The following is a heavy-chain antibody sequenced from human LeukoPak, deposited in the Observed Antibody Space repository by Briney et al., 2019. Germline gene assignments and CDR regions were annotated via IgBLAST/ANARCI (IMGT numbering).Heavy chain of an antibody. CDR1: GFTFSSYS. CDR3: ARSAGYYYYYMDV. D-gene: IGHD3-10*01. Sequence: PGGSLRLSCAASGFTFSSYSMNWVRQAPGKGLEWVSYISSSSSTIYYADSVKGRFTISRDNAKNSLYLQMNSLRAVDTAVYYCARSAGYYYYYMDVWGKGTTVTVSS. J-gene: IGHJ6*03. CDR2: ISSSSSTI. V-gene: IGHV3-48*01.